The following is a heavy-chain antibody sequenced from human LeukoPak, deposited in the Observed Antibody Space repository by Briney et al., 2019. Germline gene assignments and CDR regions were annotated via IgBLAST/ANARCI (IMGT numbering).Heavy chain of an antibody. J-gene: IGHJ6*03. CDR2: INPNSGGT. Sequence: GASVKVSCKASGYTFTGYYMHWVRQAPEQGLEWMGWINPNSGGTNYAQKFQGRVTMTRDTSISTAYMELSRLRSDDTAVYYCARVEVGTSNYYYYYMDVWGKGTTVTVSS. D-gene: IGHD1-1*01. CDR3: ARVEVGTSNYYYYYMDV. V-gene: IGHV1-2*02. CDR1: GYTFTGYY.